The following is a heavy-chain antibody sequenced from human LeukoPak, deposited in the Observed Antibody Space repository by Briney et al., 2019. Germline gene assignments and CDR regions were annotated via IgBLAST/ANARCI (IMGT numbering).Heavy chain of an antibody. Sequence: ASVKVSCKASGYTFTGYYMHWVRQAPGQGLEWMGRINPNSGGTNYAQKFQGRVTMTRDTSISTDYMELSKLRSDDTAVYYCASVYYYGSGSYYTLAPGYFDLWGRGTLVTVSS. CDR1: GYTFTGYY. J-gene: IGHJ2*01. V-gene: IGHV1-2*06. D-gene: IGHD3-10*01. CDR3: ASVYYYGSGSYYTLAPGYFDL. CDR2: INPNSGGT.